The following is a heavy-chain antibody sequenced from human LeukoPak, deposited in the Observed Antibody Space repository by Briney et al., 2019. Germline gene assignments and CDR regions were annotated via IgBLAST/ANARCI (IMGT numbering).Heavy chain of an antibody. CDR2: INPDGSER. Sequence: GGSPRLSCAASGFSFSSYYMSWVRQAPGKGREWVALINPDGSERYYVDSVKGRFTISRDNAKNSLYLQMDSLGDDDTAMYFCTRDLAAVPGPRMDVWGQGTTVTVSS. D-gene: IGHD6-19*01. CDR1: GFSFSSYY. J-gene: IGHJ6*02. CDR3: TRDLAAVPGPRMDV. V-gene: IGHV3-7*03.